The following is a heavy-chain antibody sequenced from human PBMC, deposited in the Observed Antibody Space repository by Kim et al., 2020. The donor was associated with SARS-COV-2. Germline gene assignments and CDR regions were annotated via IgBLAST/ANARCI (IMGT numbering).Heavy chain of an antibody. CDR2: IIPIFGTA. J-gene: IGHJ6*02. D-gene: IGHD3-22*01. CDR3: ARDPLPNYYDSSGSGYGMDV. V-gene: IGHV1-69*13. CDR1: GGTFSSYA. Sequence: SVKVSCKASGGTFSSYAISWVRQAPGQGLEWMGGIIPIFGTANHAQKFQGRVTITADESTSTAYMELSSLRSEDTAVYYCARDPLPNYYDSSGSGYGMDVWGQGTTVTVSS.